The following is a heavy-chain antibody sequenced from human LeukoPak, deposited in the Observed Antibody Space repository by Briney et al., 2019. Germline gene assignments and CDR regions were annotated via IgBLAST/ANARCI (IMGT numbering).Heavy chain of an antibody. CDR3: ARDEIVDYYGSGSYKY. Sequence: QPGGSLRLSCAASGFTFSTYAMHWVRQAPGKGLEWVALISYDGSNKYYADSVKGRFTISRDNSKNTLYPQMNSLRAEDTAVYYCARDEIVDYYGSGSYKYWGQGTLVTVSS. D-gene: IGHD3-10*01. V-gene: IGHV3-30-3*01. J-gene: IGHJ4*02. CDR1: GFTFSTYA. CDR2: ISYDGSNK.